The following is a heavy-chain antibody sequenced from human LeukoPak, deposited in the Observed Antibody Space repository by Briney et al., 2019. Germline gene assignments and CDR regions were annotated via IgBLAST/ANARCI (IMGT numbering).Heavy chain of an antibody. CDR2: IGGRGGST. Sequence: PGGSLRLSCAASGFRFSDFTMTWVRQAPGKGPEWVSAIGGRGGSTYYADSVKGRFTISRDNSKNTLYLQMNSLRAEDTAVYYCAKLSVSAARIPDLDYWGQGTLVTVSS. D-gene: IGHD2-2*01. V-gene: IGHV3-23*01. J-gene: IGHJ4*02. CDR1: GFRFSDFT. CDR3: AKLSVSAARIPDLDY.